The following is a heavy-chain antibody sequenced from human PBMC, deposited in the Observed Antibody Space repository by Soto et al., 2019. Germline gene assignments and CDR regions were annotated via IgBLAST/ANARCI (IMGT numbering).Heavy chain of an antibody. CDR3: ARVYGYRMGY. D-gene: IGHD5-12*01. V-gene: IGHV1-69*13. CDR1: GGTFSGYA. J-gene: IGHJ4*02. CDR2: IIPIFGTA. Sequence: VASVKVSCKASGGTFSGYAISWVRQAPGQGLEWMGGIIPIFGTANYAQKFQGRVTITADESTSTAYMELSSLRSEDTAVYYCARVYGYRMGYWGQGTLVTVSS.